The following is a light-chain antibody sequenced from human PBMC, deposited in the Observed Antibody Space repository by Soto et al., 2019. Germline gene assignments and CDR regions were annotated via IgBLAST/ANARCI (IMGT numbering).Light chain of an antibody. J-gene: IGLJ1*01. CDR3: YAWNSNSDTHYV. CDR2: DVN. V-gene: IGLV2-14*03. Sequence: QSALTQPASVSGSPGQSITISCTGTRSDIGASNYVSWYQQHPGQAPKLMISDVNNRPSGISDRFSGSKSGNTASLTISGLQAEDEADYYCYAWNSNSDTHYVFGTGTNLTVL. CDR1: RSDIGASNY.